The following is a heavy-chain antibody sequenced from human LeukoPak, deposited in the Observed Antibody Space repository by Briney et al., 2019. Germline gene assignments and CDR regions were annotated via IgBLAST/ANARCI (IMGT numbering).Heavy chain of an antibody. Sequence: GGSLRLSCVASGFTFSHYSMNWVRQAPGKGLEWVSSIRFTGSYIYYADSVKGRFTISRDDAKNLLSLQMISLRAEDTAVYYCARQDSAEQQLANFDYWGQGTLVTVSS. J-gene: IGHJ4*02. D-gene: IGHD6-13*01. CDR3: ARQDSAEQQLANFDY. V-gene: IGHV3-21*01. CDR2: IRFTGSYI. CDR1: GFTFSHYS.